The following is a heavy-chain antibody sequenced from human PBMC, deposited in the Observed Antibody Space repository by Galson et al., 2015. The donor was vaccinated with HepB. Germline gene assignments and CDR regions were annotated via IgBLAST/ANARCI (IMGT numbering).Heavy chain of an antibody. CDR1: GYSFTSYW. D-gene: IGHD2-2*02. J-gene: IGHJ2*01. CDR2: IDPSDSYT. V-gene: IGHV5-10-1*01. CDR3: ALGWPDCSSTSCYKGGSGYWYFDL. Sequence: QSGAEVKKPGESLRISCKGSGYSFTSYWISWVRQMPGKGLEWMGRIDPSDSYTNYSPSFQGHVTISADKSISTAYLQWSSLKASDTAMYYCALGWPDCSSTSCYKGGSGYWYFDLWGRGTLVTVSS.